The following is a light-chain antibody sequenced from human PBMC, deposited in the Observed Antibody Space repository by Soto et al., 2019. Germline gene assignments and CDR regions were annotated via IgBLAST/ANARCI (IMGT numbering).Light chain of an antibody. CDR2: LNSDGSH. J-gene: IGLJ3*02. CDR3: QTWGTGILV. Sequence: QSVLTQSPSASASLGASVKLTCALSSEHSSYAIAWHQQQPEKGPRALMKLNSDGSHTRGDGIPDRFSGSSSGAERYLTISSLQSEDEADYYCQTWGTGILVFGGGTKLTVL. CDR1: SEHSSYA. V-gene: IGLV4-69*01.